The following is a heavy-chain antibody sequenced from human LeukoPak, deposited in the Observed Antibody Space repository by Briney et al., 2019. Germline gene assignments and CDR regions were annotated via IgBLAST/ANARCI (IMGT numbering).Heavy chain of an antibody. Sequence: GGSLRLSCAASGFTFSSYAMSWVRQAPGKGLEWVSAISGSGGSTYYADSVKGRFTISRDNAKNSLYLQMNSLRAEDTAVYYCARVDYYDSSGYFDYWGQGTLVTVSS. CDR1: GFTFSSYA. CDR3: ARVDYYDSSGYFDY. V-gene: IGHV3-23*01. J-gene: IGHJ4*02. D-gene: IGHD3-22*01. CDR2: ISGSGGST.